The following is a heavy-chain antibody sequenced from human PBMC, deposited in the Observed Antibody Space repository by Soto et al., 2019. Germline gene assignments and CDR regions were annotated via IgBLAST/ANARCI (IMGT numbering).Heavy chain of an antibody. V-gene: IGHV4-4*02. CDR2: ISHGGTT. CDR3: ARDLAYYDFWSGYFNWFDP. D-gene: IGHD3-3*01. CDR1: GASIISSDW. Sequence: ETLSLTCAVSGASIISSDWWNWVRQPPGKGLEWIGEISHGGTTIYNPSLRGRVTISVDVSKNHFSLNLTSVTAADTAVYYCARDLAYYDFWSGYFNWFDPWGQGTLVTVSS. J-gene: IGHJ5*02.